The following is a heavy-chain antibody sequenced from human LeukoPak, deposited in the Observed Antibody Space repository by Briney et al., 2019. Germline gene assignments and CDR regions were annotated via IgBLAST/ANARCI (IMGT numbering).Heavy chain of an antibody. CDR2: MNANIFNT. J-gene: IGHJ4*02. CDR3: ARGGVRGVLGFDY. D-gene: IGHD3-10*01. V-gene: IGHV1-8*01. CDR1: VYTFTRYD. Sequence: ASVKVSCKASVYTFTRYDINWLRQATGQGREWMGWMNANIFNTGYAQKFQGRVTMTRNTSISTAYMELSSLRSEDTAVYYCARGGVRGVLGFDYWGQGTLVTVSS.